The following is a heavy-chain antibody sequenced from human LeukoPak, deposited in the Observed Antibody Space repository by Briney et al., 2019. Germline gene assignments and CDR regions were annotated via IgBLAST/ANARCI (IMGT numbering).Heavy chain of an antibody. CDR1: GVSISSYY. D-gene: IGHD3-22*01. CDR2: IYYSGRT. Sequence: SQTLSLTCTVSGVSISSYYWSCIWQPPGEGQGWVGDIYYSGRTNYNPSLKSRVTISVDTSKNQVSLKLSSVTAADTAVDDCARADSSGYYVGYWGQGTQVTVSS. J-gene: IGHJ4*02. CDR3: ARADSSGYYVGY. V-gene: IGHV4-59*01.